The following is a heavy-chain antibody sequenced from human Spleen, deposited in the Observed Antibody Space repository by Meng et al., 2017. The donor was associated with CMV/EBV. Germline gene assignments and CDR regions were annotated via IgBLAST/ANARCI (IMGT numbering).Heavy chain of an antibody. CDR3: ARTGYDSSGPPAY. CDR1: GGTSSSYA. Sequence: KASGGTSSSYAISWVRQAPGQGLEWMGGIIPIFGTANYAQKFQGRVTITTDESTSTAYMELSSLRSEDTAVYYCARTGYDSSGPPAYWGQGTLVTVSS. CDR2: IIPIFGTA. V-gene: IGHV1-69*05. D-gene: IGHD3-22*01. J-gene: IGHJ4*02.